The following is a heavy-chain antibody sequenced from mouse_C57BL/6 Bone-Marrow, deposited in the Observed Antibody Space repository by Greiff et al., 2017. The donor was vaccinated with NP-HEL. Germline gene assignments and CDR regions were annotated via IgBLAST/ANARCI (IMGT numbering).Heavy chain of an antibody. J-gene: IGHJ4*01. CDR2: IRSKSNNYAT. D-gene: IGHD2-4*01. CDR1: GFSFNTYA. Sequence: EVKVEESGGGLVQPKGSLKLSCAASGFSFNTYAMNWVRQAPGKGLEWVARIRSKSNNYATYYADSVKDRFTISRDDSESMLYLQMNNLKTEDTAMYYCVTPYDYGSAMDYWGQGTSVTVSS. CDR3: VTPYDYGSAMDY. V-gene: IGHV10-1*01.